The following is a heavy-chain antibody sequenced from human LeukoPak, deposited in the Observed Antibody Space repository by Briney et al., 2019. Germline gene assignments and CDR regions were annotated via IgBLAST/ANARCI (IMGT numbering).Heavy chain of an antibody. CDR2: ISSSSSYI. V-gene: IGHV3-21*01. Sequence: GGSLRLSCAASGFTFSDAWMSWVRQAPGKGLEWVSYISSSSSYIYYADSVKGRFTISRDNAKNSLYLQMNSLRAEDTAVYYCARVDAFDLWGQGTMVTVSS. CDR1: GFTFSDAW. CDR3: ARVDAFDL. J-gene: IGHJ3*01.